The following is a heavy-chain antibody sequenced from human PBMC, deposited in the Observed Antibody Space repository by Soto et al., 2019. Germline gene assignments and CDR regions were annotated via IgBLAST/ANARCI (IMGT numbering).Heavy chain of an antibody. CDR1: GYSISSGYY. V-gene: IGHV4-38-2*02. CDR2: IYHSGST. Sequence: SETLSLTCAVSGYSISSGYYWGWIRQPPGKGLEWIGSIYHSGSTYYNPSLKSRVTISVDTSKNQFSLKLSSVTAADTAVYYCARDGGKRYCSSTSCLYGMDVWGQGTTVTVSS. CDR3: ARDGGKRYCSSTSCLYGMDV. D-gene: IGHD2-2*01. J-gene: IGHJ6*02.